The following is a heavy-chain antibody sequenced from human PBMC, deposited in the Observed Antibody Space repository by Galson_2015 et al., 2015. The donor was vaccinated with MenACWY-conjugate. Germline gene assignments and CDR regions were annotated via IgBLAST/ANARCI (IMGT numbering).Heavy chain of an antibody. CDR1: GGPIYRRDHW. J-gene: IGHJ5*02. D-gene: IGHD3-22*01. Sequence: ATLSLTCPVSGGPIYRRDHWWGWIRQPPGTGLAWIASIHPSETTHYNPSLKSRVSLSVDTSKNQFSLELSSVRAADTAVYYCARLPRGINVILEGSWGQGILVTVSS. V-gene: IGHV4-39*01. CDR2: IHPSETT. CDR3: ARLPRGINVILEGS.